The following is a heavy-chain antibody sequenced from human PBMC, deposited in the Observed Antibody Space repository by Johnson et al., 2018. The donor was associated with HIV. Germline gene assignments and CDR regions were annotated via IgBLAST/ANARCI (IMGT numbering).Heavy chain of an antibody. CDR3: TTYSIIHAFDI. D-gene: IGHD6-13*01. CDR1: GFTFSSYA. J-gene: IGHJ3*02. V-gene: IGHV3-30*04. Sequence: QMQLVESGGGVVQPGRSLRLSCAASGFTFSSYAMHWVRQAPGKGLEWVAVISYDGSNKYYADSVKGRFTISRDNSKNTLYLQRNSLRAEDKAVYYCTTYSIIHAFDIWGQGTMVTVSS. CDR2: ISYDGSNK.